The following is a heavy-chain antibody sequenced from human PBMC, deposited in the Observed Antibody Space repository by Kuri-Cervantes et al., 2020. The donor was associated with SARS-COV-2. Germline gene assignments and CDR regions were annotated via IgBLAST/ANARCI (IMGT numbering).Heavy chain of an antibody. V-gene: IGHV1-2*02. CDR2: MSANSGGT. CDR1: GYTFTDYY. J-gene: IGHJ5*02. CDR3: ARDGAARPSYNWFDP. Sequence: ASVKVSCKASGYTFTDYYMHWVRQAPGQGLEWMGVDGMSANSGGTNYAQKFQGRVTMTRDTSISTAYMELSRLRSDDTAVYYCARDGAARPSYNWFDPWGQGTLVTVSS. D-gene: IGHD6-6*01.